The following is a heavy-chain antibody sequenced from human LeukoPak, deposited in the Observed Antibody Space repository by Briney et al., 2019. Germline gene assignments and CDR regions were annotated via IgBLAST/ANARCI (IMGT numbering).Heavy chain of an antibody. D-gene: IGHD4-23*01. CDR2: INPSGGST. V-gene: IGHV1-46*01. CDR3: ARGEAGTTVVKSYWYFDL. CDR1: GYTFTSYY. J-gene: IGHJ2*01. Sequence: ASVKVSCKASGYTFTSYYMHWVRQAPEQGLEWMGIINPSGGSTSYAQKFQGRVTMTRDTSTSTVYMELSSLRSEDTAVYYCARGEAGTTVVKSYWYFDLWGRGTLVTVSS.